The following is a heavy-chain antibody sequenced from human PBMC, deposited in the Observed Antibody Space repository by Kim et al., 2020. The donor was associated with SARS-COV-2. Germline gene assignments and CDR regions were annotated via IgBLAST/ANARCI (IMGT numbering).Heavy chain of an antibody. CDR3: AKGSMRAVAGRRGWFDP. CDR2: ISYDGSNK. CDR1: GFTFSSYG. D-gene: IGHD6-19*01. Sequence: GGSLRLSCAASGFTFSSYGMHWVRQAPGKGLEWVAVISYDGSNKYYADSVKGRFTISRDNSKNTLYLQMNSLRAEDTAVYYCAKGSMRAVAGRRGWFDPWGQGTLVTVSS. V-gene: IGHV3-30*18. J-gene: IGHJ5*02.